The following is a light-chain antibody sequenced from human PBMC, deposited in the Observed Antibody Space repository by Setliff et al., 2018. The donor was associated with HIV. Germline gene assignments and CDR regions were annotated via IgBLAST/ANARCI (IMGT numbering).Light chain of an antibody. CDR1: TSDVGGYNY. J-gene: IGLJ1*01. CDR3: SSYTSSSTYV. CDR2: EVS. Sequence: SALTQPASVSGSPGQSITISCTATTSDVGGYNYVSWYQHHPGKAPKLMIYEVSNRPSGVSNRFSGSKSGNTASLTISGLQAEDEADYFCSSYTSSSTYVFGAGTKVTV. V-gene: IGLV2-14*01.